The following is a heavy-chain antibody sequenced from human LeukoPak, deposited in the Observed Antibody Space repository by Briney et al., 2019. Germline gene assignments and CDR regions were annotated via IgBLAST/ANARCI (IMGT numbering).Heavy chain of an antibody. CDR2: INPNSGGTE. CDR1: GYTFTNYY. V-gene: IGHV1-2*02. CDR3: ARGGKRFDDAFDI. D-gene: IGHD4-23*01. Sequence: ASVKVSCKASGYTFTNYYIHWVRQAPGQGLEWMGWINPNSGGTEDYAQKFQGRVTMTRDTSISTVYMELSGLGSDDTAVYYCARGGKRFDDAFDIWGQGTMVTVSS. J-gene: IGHJ3*02.